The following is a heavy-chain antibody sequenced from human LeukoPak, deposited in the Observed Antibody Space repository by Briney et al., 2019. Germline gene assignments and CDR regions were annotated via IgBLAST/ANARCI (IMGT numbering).Heavy chain of an antibody. CDR3: AKFTVRGYSSPLDY. D-gene: IGHD5-18*01. Sequence: PGGSLRLSCAASGFTFSGYAMSWVRQAPGKGLEGVSSISGAVGGTDYADSVKGRFTISRDNSKNTLYLQMNSLRAEDTAIYYCAKFTVRGYSSPLDYWGQGTLVTVSS. J-gene: IGHJ4*02. V-gene: IGHV3-23*01. CDR2: ISGAVGGT. CDR1: GFTFSGYA.